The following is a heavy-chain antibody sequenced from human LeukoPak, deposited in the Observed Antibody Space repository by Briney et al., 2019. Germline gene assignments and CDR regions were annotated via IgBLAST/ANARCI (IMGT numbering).Heavy chain of an antibody. CDR2: IYYSGSN. CDR1: GGSISSYY. V-gene: IGHV4-59*01. Sequence: SETLSLTCTVSGGSISSYYWSWIRQPPGKGLEWIGYIYYSGSNNYNPSLKSRVTISVDTSKNQFSLKLSSVTAADTAVYYCARHHGSYKRELDYWGQGTLVTVSS. D-gene: IGHD1-26*01. CDR3: ARHHGSYKRELDY. J-gene: IGHJ4*02.